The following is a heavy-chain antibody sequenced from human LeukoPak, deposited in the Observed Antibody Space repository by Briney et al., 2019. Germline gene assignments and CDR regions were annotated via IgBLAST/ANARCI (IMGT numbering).Heavy chain of an antibody. CDR3: AIPFLAPAFDI. V-gene: IGHV4-39*01. D-gene: IGHD3-3*02. J-gene: IGHJ3*02. CDR1: GGSISSSSYY. CDR2: IYYSGST. Sequence: SETLSLTCTVSGGSISSSSYYWGWIRQPPGKGLEWIGSIYYSGSTYYNPSLKSRVTISVDSSKNQFSLKLSSVTAADTAVYYRAIPFLAPAFDIWGQGTMVTVCS.